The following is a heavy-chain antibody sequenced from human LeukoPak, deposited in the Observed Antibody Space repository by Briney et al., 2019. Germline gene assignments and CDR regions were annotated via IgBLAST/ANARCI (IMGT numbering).Heavy chain of an antibody. CDR1: GFTFSNAW. V-gene: IGHV3-15*07. CDR3: TTVFDY. J-gene: IGHJ4*02. Sequence: PGGSLRLSCAASGFTFSNAWMNWVRQAPGKGLEWVGRIKSKTDGGITDYAAPVKGRFTISRDDSKNTLYLQMNSLKTEDTAVYYCTTVFDYWGQGTLVTVSS. CDR2: IKSKTDGGIT.